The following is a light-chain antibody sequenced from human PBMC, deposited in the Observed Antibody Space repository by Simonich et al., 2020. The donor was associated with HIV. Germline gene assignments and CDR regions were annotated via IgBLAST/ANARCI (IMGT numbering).Light chain of an antibody. J-gene: IGKJ1*01. CDR3: HQSSNLWT. V-gene: IGKV6-21*02. CDR2: YAS. Sequence: EIVLTQSPDFHSVTPKEKVTFTCRASQSIGSSLHWSQQKPDQSPKLLIKYASQSMSGVPSRFSGSGSGTDFTLTINSLEPEDAATYYCHQSSNLWTFGRGTKVEIK. CDR1: QSIGSS.